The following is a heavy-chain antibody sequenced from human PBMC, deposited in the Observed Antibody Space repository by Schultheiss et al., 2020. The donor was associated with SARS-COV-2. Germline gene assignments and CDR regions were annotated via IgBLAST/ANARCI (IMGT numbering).Heavy chain of an antibody. V-gene: IGHV4-34*01. CDR3: ARGDYYYESSGYYNDY. CDR2: INHSGNT. J-gene: IGHJ4*02. D-gene: IGHD3-22*01. CDR1: GGSISSYY. Sequence: SETLSLTCTVSGGSISSYYWSWIRQPPGKGLEWIGKINHSGNTNYNPSLKSRVTISVDTSKNQFSLKLSSVTAADTAVYYCARGDYYYESSGYYNDYWGQGTLVTVSS.